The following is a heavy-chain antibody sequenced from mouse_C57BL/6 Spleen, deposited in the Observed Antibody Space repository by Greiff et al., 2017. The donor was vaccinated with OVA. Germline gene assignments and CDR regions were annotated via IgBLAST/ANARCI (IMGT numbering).Heavy chain of an antibody. Sequence: QVTLKESGPGILQSSQTLSLTCSFSGFSLSTSGMGVSWIRQPSGKGLEWLAHIYWDDDKRYNPSLKSRLTISKDTSRNQVFLKITSVDTADTATYYCARGGLDSSGYDAMDYWGQGTSVTVSS. V-gene: IGHV8-12*01. CDR2: IYWDDDK. D-gene: IGHD3-2*02. CDR1: GFSLSTSGMG. CDR3: ARGGLDSSGYDAMDY. J-gene: IGHJ4*01.